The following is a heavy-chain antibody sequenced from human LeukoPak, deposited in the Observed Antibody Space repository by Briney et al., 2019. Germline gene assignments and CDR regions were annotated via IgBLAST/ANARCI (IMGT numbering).Heavy chain of an antibody. CDR3: AKDANYLDSSGYFIPFDY. CDR1: GFTFSRFA. CDR2: ISGNGLQT. D-gene: IGHD3-22*01. Sequence: GGSRRLSCSASGFTFSRFAMTWVRHLPGKGLEWVSTISGNGLQTFYADSVKGRFSVSRDNSVNIVYLQMDSLRADDSALYSCAKDANYLDSSGYFIPFDYWGPGTLVTVAS. J-gene: IGHJ4*02. V-gene: IGHV3-23*01.